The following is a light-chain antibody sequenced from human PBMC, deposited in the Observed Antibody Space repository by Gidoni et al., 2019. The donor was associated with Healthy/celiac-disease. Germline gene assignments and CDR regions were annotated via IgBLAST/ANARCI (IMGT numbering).Light chain of an antibody. V-gene: IGKV1-39*01. J-gene: IGKJ1*01. CDR3: QHRRA. CDR1: QSISSY. CDR2: AAS. Sequence: DIQMTQSPFSLSASVGDRVTITCRASQSISSYLNWYQQKPGKAPKLLIYAASSLQSGVPSRFSGSGSGTDFTLTISSLQPEDFATYYCQHRRAFGQGTKVEIK.